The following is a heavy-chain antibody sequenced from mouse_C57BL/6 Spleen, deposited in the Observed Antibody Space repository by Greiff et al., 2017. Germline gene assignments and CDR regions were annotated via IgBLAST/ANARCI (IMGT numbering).Heavy chain of an antibody. CDR1: GFSLTSYA. CDR2: IWPGGGT. D-gene: IGHD1-1*01. V-gene: IGHV2-9-1*01. Sequence: VQGVESGPGLVAPSQSLSITCTVSGFSLTSYAISWVRQPPGKGLEWLGAIWPGGGTNYNSALKSRLSISKDNSKSQVFLKMNSLQTNDTARYYCARNGITTVVAPSAMDYWGQGTSVTVSS. J-gene: IGHJ4*01. CDR3: ARNGITTVVAPSAMDY.